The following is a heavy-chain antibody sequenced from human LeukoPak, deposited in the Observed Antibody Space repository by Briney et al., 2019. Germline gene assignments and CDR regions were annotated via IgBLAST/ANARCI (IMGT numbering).Heavy chain of an antibody. Sequence: SETLSLTCTVSGGSISDYYWSWIRQPPGKGLEWIGRIYAGGSASYNPSPKSRVTMSADMSKNQLSLRLSSVTAADTAMYFCTKEPNPLGQGTLVIVSS. V-gene: IGHV4-4*07. J-gene: IGHJ5*02. CDR3: TKEPNP. CDR1: GGSISDYY. CDR2: IYAGGSA.